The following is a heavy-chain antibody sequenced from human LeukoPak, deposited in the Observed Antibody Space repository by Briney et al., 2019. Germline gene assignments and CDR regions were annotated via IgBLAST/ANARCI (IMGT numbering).Heavy chain of an antibody. V-gene: IGHV4-34*01. CDR3: ARGVTVRVVLRQTFGFNDYYYMDV. CDR2: INLGGRT. Sequence: SETLSLTCDVSGGSFSDHFWNWIRQPPGKGLEWLGEINLGGRTNFHPTLRSRLTISLDTSKSQFSLKLTSVSAADTAVYYCARGVTVRVVLRQTFGFNDYYYMDVWGKGTAVTVSS. J-gene: IGHJ6*03. CDR1: GGSFSDHF. D-gene: IGHD2-21*02.